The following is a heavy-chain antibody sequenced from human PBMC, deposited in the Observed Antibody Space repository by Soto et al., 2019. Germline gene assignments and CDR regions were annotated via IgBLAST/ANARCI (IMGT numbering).Heavy chain of an antibody. CDR1: GFTFSSYA. J-gene: IGHJ4*02. CDR3: AREEYDFWSGHPPFDY. D-gene: IGHD3-3*01. V-gene: IGHV3-30-3*01. CDR2: ISYDGSNK. Sequence: GGSLRLSCAASGFTFSSYAMHWVRQAPGKGLEWVAVISYDGSNKYYADSVKGRFTISRDNSKNTLYLQMNSLRAEDTALYYCAREEYDFWSGHPPFDYWGQGTLVTVSS.